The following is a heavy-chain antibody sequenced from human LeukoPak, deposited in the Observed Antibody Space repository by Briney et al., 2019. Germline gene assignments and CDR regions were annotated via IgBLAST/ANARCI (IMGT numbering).Heavy chain of an antibody. CDR3: ARAYYYGSGSYGLDY. D-gene: IGHD3-10*01. Sequence: SETLSLTCTVSGGSISSYYWSWIRQPPGKGLEWIGYIYYSGSTNYNPSLKCRLTISVDASKNQFSLKLTSVTAADTAVYYCARAYYYGSGSYGLDYWGQGTLVTVSS. CDR2: IYYSGST. J-gene: IGHJ4*02. CDR1: GGSISSYY. V-gene: IGHV4-59*01.